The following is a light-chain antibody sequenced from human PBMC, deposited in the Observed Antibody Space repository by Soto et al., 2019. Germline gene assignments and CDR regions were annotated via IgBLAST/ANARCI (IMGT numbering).Light chain of an antibody. CDR3: QQLDSYPIT. V-gene: IGKV1-8*01. Sequence: IRVTQSPSSLSASTGDRVTITCLASQGISSYLAWYQQKPGKAPNLLIYAASTLQSGVPSRFSGSGSGTDFTLTISSPQPEDFATYYCQQLDSYPITFGQGTRLENK. CDR2: AAS. CDR1: QGISSY. J-gene: IGKJ5*01.